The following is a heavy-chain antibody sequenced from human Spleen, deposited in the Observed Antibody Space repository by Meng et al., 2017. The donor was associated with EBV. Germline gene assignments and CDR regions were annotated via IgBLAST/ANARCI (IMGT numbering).Heavy chain of an antibody. J-gene: IGHJ4*02. CDR2: IFYSGVT. D-gene: IGHD3-10*01. V-gene: IGHV4-39*01. CDR3: AIGVTLVRGY. CDR1: GGSIISSRYY. Sequence: RLQESGPGLVKPSETLSLTCTVSGGSIISSRYYWGWIRQPPGKGLEWIGSIFYSGVTDYNPSLKSRVTISVDTSNNQFSLKLSSLTAADTAMYYCAIGVTLVRGYWGQGTLVTVSS.